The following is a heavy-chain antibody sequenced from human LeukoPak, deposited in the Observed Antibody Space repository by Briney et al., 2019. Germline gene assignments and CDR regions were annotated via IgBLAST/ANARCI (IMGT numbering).Heavy chain of an antibody. D-gene: IGHD3-9*01. V-gene: IGHV1-69*06. Sequence: GSSVKVSCKASGGTFSSYAISWVRQAPGQGLEWMGGVIPIYGTPNYAQKFQGRVTITADKSTSTAYMELSSLRSEDTAVYYCARVLPYYDILTGYYSRHYYYYMDVWGKGTTVTVSS. CDR2: VIPIYGTP. CDR3: ARVLPYYDILTGYYSRHYYYYMDV. CDR1: GGTFSSYA. J-gene: IGHJ6*03.